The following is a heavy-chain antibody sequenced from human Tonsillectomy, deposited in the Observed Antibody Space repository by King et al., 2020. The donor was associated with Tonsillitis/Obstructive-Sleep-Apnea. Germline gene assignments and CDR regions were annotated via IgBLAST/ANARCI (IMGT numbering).Heavy chain of an antibody. J-gene: IGHJ4*02. CDR2: ISYSGST. CDR1: GGSISNNHYY. D-gene: IGHD1-1*01. V-gene: IGHV4-39*01. CDR3: ARRQLELRPFDY. Sequence: PLQASGPGLVKPSEPLSLTCTVSGGSISNNHYYWAWIRQPPGKGLEWVGIISYSGSTYYNPSLKSRVTISIDTSKNQFSLKLTSVTAADTAVYYCARRQLELRPFDYWGQGTLVTVAS.